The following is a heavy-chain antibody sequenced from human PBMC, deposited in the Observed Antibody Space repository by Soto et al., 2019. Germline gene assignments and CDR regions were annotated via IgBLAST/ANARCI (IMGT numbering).Heavy chain of an antibody. V-gene: IGHV1-18*01. Sequence: ASVKVSCKASGYTFTSYGISWVRQAPGQGLEWMGWISAYNGNTYHAQKLQGRVTMTTNTSTSTAYMELRSLRSDDTAVYYCARDLGGWEDYWGQGTLVTVSS. CDR1: GYTFTSYG. CDR2: ISAYNGNT. CDR3: ARDLGGWEDY. J-gene: IGHJ4*02. D-gene: IGHD6-19*01.